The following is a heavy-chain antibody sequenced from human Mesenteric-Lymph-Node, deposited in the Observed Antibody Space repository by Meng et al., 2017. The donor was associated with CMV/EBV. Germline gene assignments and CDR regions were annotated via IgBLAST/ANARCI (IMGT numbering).Heavy chain of an antibody. CDR1: GYTFTGYY. J-gene: IGHJ4*02. CDR3: ARLRLQHDSFDY. D-gene: IGHD5-12*01. V-gene: IGHV1-2*06. Sequence: SCKASGYTFTGYYMHWVRQAPGQGLEWMGQINPNSGGTNYAQKFQGRVTMTRDTSISTAYMELSRLRSDDTAVYYCARLRLQHDSFDYWGQGTLVTVSS. CDR2: INPNSGGT.